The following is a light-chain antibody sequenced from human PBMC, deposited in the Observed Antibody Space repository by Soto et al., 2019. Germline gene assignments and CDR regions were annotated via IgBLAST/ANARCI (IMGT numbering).Light chain of an antibody. CDR3: QQCGSSSWT. V-gene: IGKV3-20*01. J-gene: IGKJ1*01. Sequence: EIVLAQSPATLSLSPGERATLSCRASQSVSIYLAWYQQKPGQAPRFLIYSASSRATGIPDRFSGSGSGTDFTLTISRLEPEDFAVYYCQQCGSSSWTFGQGTKVDNK. CDR1: QSVSIY. CDR2: SAS.